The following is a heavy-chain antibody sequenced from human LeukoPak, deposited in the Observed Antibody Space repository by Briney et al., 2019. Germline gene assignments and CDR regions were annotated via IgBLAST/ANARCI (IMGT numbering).Heavy chain of an antibody. CDR1: GYTFTSYD. Sequence: ASVKVSCKASGYTFTSYDINWVRQATGQGLEWMGRMNPNSGNTGYAQKFQGRVTITRNTSISTAYMELSSLRSEDTAVYYCARGLAPFYYYDSSGYYSNWGQGTLVTVSS. V-gene: IGHV1-8*03. D-gene: IGHD3-22*01. CDR3: ARGLAPFYYYDSSGYYSN. J-gene: IGHJ4*02. CDR2: MNPNSGNT.